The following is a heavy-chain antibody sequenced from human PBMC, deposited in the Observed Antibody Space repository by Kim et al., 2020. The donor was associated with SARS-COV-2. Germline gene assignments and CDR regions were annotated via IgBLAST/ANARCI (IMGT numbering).Heavy chain of an antibody. D-gene: IGHD6-19*01. J-gene: IGHJ5*02. CDR2: INHSGST. V-gene: IGHV4-34*01. Sequence: SETLSLTCAVYGGSFSGYYWSWIRQPPGKGLEWIGEINHSGSTNYNPSLKSRVTISVDTSKNQFSLKLSSVTAADTAVYYCARGSSRSGWYPYNWFDPWGQGTLVTVSS. CDR1: GGSFSGYY. CDR3: ARGSSRSGWYPYNWFDP.